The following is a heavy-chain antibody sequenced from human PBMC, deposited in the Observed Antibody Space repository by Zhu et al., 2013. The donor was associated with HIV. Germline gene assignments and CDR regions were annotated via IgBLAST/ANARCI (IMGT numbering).Heavy chain of an antibody. V-gene: IGHV1-46*01. CDR1: GFTFTSYY. CDR2: INPSGGST. CDR3: ARGKRENDFWSGYYFDY. J-gene: IGHJ4*02. Sequence: QVQLVQSGAEVKKPGASVKVSCTASGFTFTSYYMHWVRQAPGQGLEWMGIINPSGGSTTYAQKFQGRVTMTRDTSTSTVYMELSSLRSDDTAVYYCARGKRENDFWSGYYFDYWGQGTLVT. D-gene: IGHD3-3*01.